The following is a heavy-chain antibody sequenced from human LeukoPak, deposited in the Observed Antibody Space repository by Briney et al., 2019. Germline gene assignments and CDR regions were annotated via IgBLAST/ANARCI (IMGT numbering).Heavy chain of an antibody. D-gene: IGHD1-26*01. J-gene: IGHJ4*02. CDR1: GYTFTSYG. V-gene: IGHV1-18*01. Sequence: GASVKVSCKASGYTFTSYGISWVRQAPGQGLEWMGWISAYNGNTNYAQKLQGRVTMTTDTSTGTAYMELRSLRSDDTAVYYCARFYGYIVGASRYFDYWGQGTLVTVSS. CDR2: ISAYNGNT. CDR3: ARFYGYIVGASRYFDY.